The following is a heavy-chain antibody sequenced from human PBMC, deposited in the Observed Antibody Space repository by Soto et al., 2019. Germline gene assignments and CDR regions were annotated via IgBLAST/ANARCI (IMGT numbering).Heavy chain of an antibody. Sequence: PGGSLRLSCAASGFTFSAYWMSWVRQAPGKGLEWVANIKKDGSEKYYVDSVKGRFIVSRDNAKNSLYLQMNSLRAEDTAVYYCARDGIGGDWNTDFWGQGTLVTLS. J-gene: IGHJ4*02. CDR1: GFTFSAYW. CDR2: IKKDGSEK. D-gene: IGHD2-21*01. V-gene: IGHV3-7*01. CDR3: ARDGIGGDWNTDF.